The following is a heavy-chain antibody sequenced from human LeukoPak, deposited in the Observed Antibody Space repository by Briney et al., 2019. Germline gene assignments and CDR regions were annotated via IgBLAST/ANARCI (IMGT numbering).Heavy chain of an antibody. CDR2: INPNSGGT. CDR3: ARGPEEWELLGPPDY. V-gene: IGHV1-2*02. J-gene: IGHJ4*02. D-gene: IGHD1-26*01. Sequence: GASVKVSCKASGYTFTGYYMHWVRQAPGQGLEWMGWINPNSGGTHYAQKFQGRVTMTRDTSISTAYMELSRLRSDDTAVYYCARGPEEWELLGPPDYWGQGTLVTVSS. CDR1: GYTFTGYY.